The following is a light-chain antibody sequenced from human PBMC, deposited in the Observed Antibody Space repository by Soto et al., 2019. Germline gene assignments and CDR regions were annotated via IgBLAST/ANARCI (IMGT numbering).Light chain of an antibody. CDR3: QQYNTYPWT. CDR2: GAS. Sequence: ETVMTQSPATLSVSPGERATLSCRASQRVSSNVAWYQQKPGQAPRLLIYGASTRATGIPARFSGSGSGTEFTLTISSLQSEDFAVYYCQQYNTYPWTFGQGTKVEIK. J-gene: IGKJ1*01. V-gene: IGKV3-15*01. CDR1: QRVSSN.